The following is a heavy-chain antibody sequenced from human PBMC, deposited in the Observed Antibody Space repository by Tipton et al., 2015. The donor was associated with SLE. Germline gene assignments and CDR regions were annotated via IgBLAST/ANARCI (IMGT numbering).Heavy chain of an antibody. J-gene: IGHJ4*02. D-gene: IGHD6-13*01. CDR3: ARDRGAAAGTFDF. V-gene: IGHV4-31*03. CDR2: IYDSGSS. Sequence: TLSLTCTVSGASIKSYDWTWIRQHPGKGLEWIGYIYDSGSSYYNPSLKSRVTMAVDTSKNQFSLTLNSVTAADTAVYYCARDRGAAAGTFDFWGRGTLVTVSS. CDR1: GASIKSYD.